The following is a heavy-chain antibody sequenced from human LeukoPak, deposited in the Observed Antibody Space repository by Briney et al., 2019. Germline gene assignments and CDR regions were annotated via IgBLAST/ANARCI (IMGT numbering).Heavy chain of an antibody. CDR1: GGTFSSYA. D-gene: IGHD3-10*01. CDR2: IIPIFGTA. V-gene: IGHV1-69*13. CDR3: ARSATWFGELGDFDY. Sequence: SVKISCKASGGTFSSYAISWVRQAPGQGLEWMGGIIPIFGTANYAQKFQGRVTITADESTSTAYMELSSLRSEDTAVYYCARSATWFGELGDFDYWGQGTLVTVSS. J-gene: IGHJ4*02.